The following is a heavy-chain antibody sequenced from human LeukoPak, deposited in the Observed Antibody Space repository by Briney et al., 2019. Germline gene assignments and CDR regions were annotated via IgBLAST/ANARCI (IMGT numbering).Heavy chain of an antibody. D-gene: IGHD5-24*01. Sequence: GGSLRLSCAASGFTFTSFWMSWVRQAPGKGLEWVANIRQDGSVKYYVDSVKGRFTISRDNANNSLSLKMNSLRAEDMAVYYCARKRRDGHSYDYFDYWGQGTLVTVSS. CDR2: IRQDGSVK. J-gene: IGHJ4*02. CDR1: GFTFTSFW. CDR3: ARKRRDGHSYDYFDY. V-gene: IGHV3-7*05.